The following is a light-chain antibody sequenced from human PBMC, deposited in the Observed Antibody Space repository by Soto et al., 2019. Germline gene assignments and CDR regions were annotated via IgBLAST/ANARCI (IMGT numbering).Light chain of an antibody. Sequence: DIQMTQSPSILSASVGDRDTITWRASHRISSWLDWYQQKPGKAPKLLIYKASSLESGVPSRFSGSGSGTEFTLTISSLQPDDFATYYCQQYNSYPWTFGQGTKVEIK. V-gene: IGKV1-5*03. CDR1: HRISSW. CDR2: KAS. CDR3: QQYNSYPWT. J-gene: IGKJ1*01.